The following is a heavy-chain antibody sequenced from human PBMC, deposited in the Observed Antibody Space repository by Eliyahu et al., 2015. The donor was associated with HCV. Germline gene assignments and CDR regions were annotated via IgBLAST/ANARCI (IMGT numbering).Heavy chain of an antibody. J-gene: IGHJ6*02. CDR3: ARDQTASYCGADCFPAFFFGWDV. CDR2: IFSTGLT. V-gene: IGHV4-4*07. CDR1: GASLXNYY. Sequence: HVQLQESGPRLVQPSETLSLTCNVSGASLXNYYWXWLXRQPAGKGLEWLGHIFSTGLTNLNPSLKSRLSLSVDMSKNQITLGLTSVTAADAAVYYCARDQTASYCGADCFPAFFFGWDVWGQGTTVTVS. D-gene: IGHD2-21*02.